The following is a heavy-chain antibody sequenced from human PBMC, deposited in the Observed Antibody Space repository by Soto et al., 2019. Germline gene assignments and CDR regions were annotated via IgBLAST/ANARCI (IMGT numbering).Heavy chain of an antibody. CDR3: ARSYGDPYYFDY. CDR1: GFTFGSYA. CDR2: ISYNGGMK. V-gene: IGHV3-30-3*01. J-gene: IGHJ4*02. Sequence: QVQLVESGGGVVQPGRSLRLSCAASGFTFGSYAMHWVRQAPGKGLEWMAVISYNGGMKYYADSVKGRFTISRDNSKKTLFLQMNSLRAEDTAVYYCARSYGDPYYFDYWGQGTLVIVSS. D-gene: IGHD4-17*01.